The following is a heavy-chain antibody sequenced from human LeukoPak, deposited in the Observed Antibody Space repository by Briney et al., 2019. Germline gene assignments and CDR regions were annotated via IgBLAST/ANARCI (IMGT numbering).Heavy chain of an antibody. J-gene: IGHJ4*02. Sequence: SETLSLTCTVSGGSISNYYWSWIRQPPGKGLEWIGYIYYSGSTNYNPSLKSRVTISVDTSKNQFSLKLSSVTAADTAVYYCARSWSYGSPYYFDYWGQGTLVTVSS. CDR3: ARSWSYGSPYYFDY. CDR1: GGSISNYY. CDR2: IYYSGST. V-gene: IGHV4-59*08. D-gene: IGHD5-18*01.